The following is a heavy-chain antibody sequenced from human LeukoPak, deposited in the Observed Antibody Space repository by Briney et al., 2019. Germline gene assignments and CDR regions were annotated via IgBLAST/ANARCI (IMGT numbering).Heavy chain of an antibody. V-gene: IGHV1-2*02. CDR3: ARDATYYYDSSGYYPVNAFDI. Sequence: GASVKVSCKASGYTFTGYYMHWERQAPGQGLEWMGWINPNSGGTNYAQKFQGRVTMTRDTSISTAYMELSRLRSDDTAVYYCARDATYYYDSSGYYPVNAFDIWGQGTMVTVSS. J-gene: IGHJ3*02. D-gene: IGHD3-22*01. CDR1: GYTFTGYY. CDR2: INPNSGGT.